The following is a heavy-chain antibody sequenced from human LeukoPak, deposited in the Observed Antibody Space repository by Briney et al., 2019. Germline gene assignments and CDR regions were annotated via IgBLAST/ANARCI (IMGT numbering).Heavy chain of an antibody. J-gene: IGHJ4*02. CDR1: EFSVGSNY. CDR2: ISSSSSYI. V-gene: IGHV3-21*01. Sequence: PGGSLRLTCAASEFSVGSNYMTWVRQAPGKGLEWVSSISSSSSYIYYADSVKGRFTISRHNAKNSLYLEMNSLRAEDTAVYYCAKRGGYYDSSGYPPEYYFDYWGQGTLVTVSS. CDR3: AKRGGYYDSSGYPPEYYFDY. D-gene: IGHD3-22*01.